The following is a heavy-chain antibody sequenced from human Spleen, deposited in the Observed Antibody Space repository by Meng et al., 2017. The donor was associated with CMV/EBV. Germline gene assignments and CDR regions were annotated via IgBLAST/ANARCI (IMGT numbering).Heavy chain of an antibody. D-gene: IGHD2-2*01. CDR2: ISSSSSYI. Sequence: FTFISYSMNWVRQAPGKGLEWVSSISSSSSYIYYADSVKGRFTISRDNAKNSLYLQMNSLRAEDTAVYYCARDRGIHCSSTSCYPDYWGQGTLVTVSS. J-gene: IGHJ4*02. V-gene: IGHV3-21*01. CDR1: FTFISYS. CDR3: ARDRGIHCSSTSCYPDY.